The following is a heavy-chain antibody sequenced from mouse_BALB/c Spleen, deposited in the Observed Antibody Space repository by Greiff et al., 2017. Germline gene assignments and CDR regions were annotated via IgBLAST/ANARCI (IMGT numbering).Heavy chain of an antibody. D-gene: IGHD1-1*01. Sequence: QVQLKESGPGLVAPSQSLSITCTVSGFSLTSYDISWIRQPPGKGLEWLGVIWTGGGTNYNSAFMSRLSISKDNSKSQVFLKMNSLQTDDTAIYYCVRDSLYYGSSLDYWGQGTTLTVSS. CDR1: GFSLTSYD. CDR3: VRDSLYYGSSLDY. V-gene: IGHV2-9-2*01. CDR2: IWTGGGT. J-gene: IGHJ2*01.